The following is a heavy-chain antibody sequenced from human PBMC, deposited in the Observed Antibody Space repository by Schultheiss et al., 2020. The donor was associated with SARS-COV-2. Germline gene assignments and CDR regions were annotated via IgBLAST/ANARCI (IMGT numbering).Heavy chain of an antibody. CDR1: VFTFSPYE. V-gene: IGHV3-21*01. CDR3: VRVAMTTVTELDY. Sequence: GGSLRLSCAASVFTFSPYEMNWVRQAPGKGLEWVSSISSSGAYIYYTDSLRGRFTISRDNAKNSLYLQLNSLRVEDTAVYYCVRVAMTTVTELDYWGQGTLVTVSS. CDR2: ISSSGAYI. J-gene: IGHJ4*02. D-gene: IGHD4-17*01.